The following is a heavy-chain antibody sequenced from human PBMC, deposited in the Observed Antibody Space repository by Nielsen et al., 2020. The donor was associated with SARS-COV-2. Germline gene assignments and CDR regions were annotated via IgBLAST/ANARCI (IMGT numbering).Heavy chain of an antibody. V-gene: IGHV3-74*01. D-gene: IGHD6-13*01. J-gene: IGHJ6*02. CDR1: GFSFSSYW. Sequence: GGSLRLSCVVSGFSFSSYWMHWVRQAPGKGLVWVSRINSDGSSTSYADSVKGRFTISRDNAKNTLYLQMNSLRAEDTAVYYCARDWWQQLNPFGMDVWGQGTTVTSP. CDR3: ARDWWQQLNPFGMDV. CDR2: INSDGSST.